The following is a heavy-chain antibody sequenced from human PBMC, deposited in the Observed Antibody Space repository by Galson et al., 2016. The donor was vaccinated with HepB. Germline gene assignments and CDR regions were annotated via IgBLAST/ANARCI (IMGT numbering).Heavy chain of an antibody. Sequence: SLSLSCAASGFTFSDYSIHWVRQAPGKGLEWASYIRDNSGVIRYAEPVKVRFTVSRDNAKNSLYLQRNSPKDEDTAVYYCAREVNSDDYCIDSWGQGTVVTVSS. J-gene: IGHJ4*02. CDR3: AREVNSDDYCIDS. V-gene: IGHV3-48*02. CDR2: IRDNSGVI. CDR1: GFTFSDYS. D-gene: IGHD4-11*01.